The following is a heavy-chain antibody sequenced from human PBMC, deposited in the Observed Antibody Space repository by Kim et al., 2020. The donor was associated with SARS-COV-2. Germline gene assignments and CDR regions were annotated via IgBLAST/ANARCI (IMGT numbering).Heavy chain of an antibody. CDR3: ARISGYYDILTGYYNPSYYYYYMDV. CDR1: GYSFTSYW. V-gene: IGHV5-51*01. J-gene: IGHJ6*03. CDR2: IYPGDSDT. D-gene: IGHD3-9*01. Sequence: GESLKISCKGSGYSFTSYWIGWVRQMPGKGLEWMGIIYPGDSDTRYSPSFQGQVTISADKSISTAYLQWSSLKASDTAMYYCARISGYYDILTGYYNPSYYYYYMDVLGKGTTVTVSS.